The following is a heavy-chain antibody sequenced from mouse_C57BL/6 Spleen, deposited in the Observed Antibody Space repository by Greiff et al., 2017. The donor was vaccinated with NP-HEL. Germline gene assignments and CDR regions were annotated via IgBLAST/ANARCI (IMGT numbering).Heavy chain of an antibody. Sequence: LQQPGASVKMSCKASGYTFTSYWITWVKQRPGQGLEWIGDIYPGSGSTNYNEKFKSKATLTVDTSSSTAYMQLSSLTSEDSAVYYCARDSTGDAMDYWGQGTSVTVSS. J-gene: IGHJ4*01. CDR2: IYPGSGST. CDR3: ARDSTGDAMDY. CDR1: GYTFTSYW. V-gene: IGHV1-55*01.